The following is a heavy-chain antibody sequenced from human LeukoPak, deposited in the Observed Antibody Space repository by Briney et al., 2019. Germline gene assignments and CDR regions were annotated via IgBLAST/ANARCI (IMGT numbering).Heavy chain of an antibody. CDR1: DYSITNGFY. V-gene: IGHV4-38-2*02. CDR2: IYHGGST. Sequence: SETLSLTCTVSDYSITNGFYWGWIRQPPGKGLEWIGSIYHGGSTYYNPSLKSRVTISADTSKNQFSLKLNSVTAADTAVYFCARHYMFTYDSSGYFDYWGQGTLVTVSS. D-gene: IGHD3-22*01. J-gene: IGHJ4*02. CDR3: ARHYMFTYDSSGYFDY.